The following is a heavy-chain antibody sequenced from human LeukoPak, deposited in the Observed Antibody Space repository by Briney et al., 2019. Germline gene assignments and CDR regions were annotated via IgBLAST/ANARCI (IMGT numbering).Heavy chain of an antibody. J-gene: IGHJ4*02. CDR2: IKQDGSEK. V-gene: IGHV3-7*01. D-gene: IGHD6-19*01. Sequence: GGSLRLSCAASGFTVSHYSMSWVRQAPGKGLEWVANIKQDGSEKYYVDSVKGRFTISRDNAKNSLYLQMNSLRAKDTAVYYCARTYSSGWYFDYWGQGTLVTVSS. CDR1: GFTVSHYS. CDR3: ARTYSSGWYFDY.